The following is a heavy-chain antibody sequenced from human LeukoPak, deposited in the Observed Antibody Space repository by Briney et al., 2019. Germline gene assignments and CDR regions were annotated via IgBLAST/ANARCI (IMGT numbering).Heavy chain of an antibody. CDR1: GFSVSSNY. Sequence: PGGSLRLSCAASGFSVSSNYMSWVRQAPGTGLDWVSVFYSGGSTYYADSLKGRFTISRDESKNTLFLQMNSLRAEDTAVYFCARSVVVGTAGIRRAFDIWGQGTMVTVSS. V-gene: IGHV3-66*01. CDR3: ARSVVVGTAGIRRAFDI. CDR2: FYSGGST. J-gene: IGHJ3*02. D-gene: IGHD2-15*01.